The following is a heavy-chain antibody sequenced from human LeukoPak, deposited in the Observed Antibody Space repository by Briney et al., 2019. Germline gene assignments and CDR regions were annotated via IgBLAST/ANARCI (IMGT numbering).Heavy chain of an antibody. CDR1: GFTFSSYA. Sequence: PGGSLRLSCAASGFTFSSYAMHWVRQAPGKGLEWVAVISNDGSNKYYADSVKGRFTISRDNSKNTLYLQMNSLKAEDTAVYYCARDEGDYYDSSGYYTFDYWGQGTLVTVSS. V-gene: IGHV3-30-3*01. CDR3: ARDEGDYYDSSGYYTFDY. CDR2: ISNDGSNK. J-gene: IGHJ4*02. D-gene: IGHD3-22*01.